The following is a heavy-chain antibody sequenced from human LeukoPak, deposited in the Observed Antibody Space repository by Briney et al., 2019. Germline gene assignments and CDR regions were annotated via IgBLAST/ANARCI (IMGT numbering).Heavy chain of an antibody. J-gene: IGHJ4*02. CDR3: ARDPGGSSPYDY. Sequence: PSETLSLTCTVSGGSISSGGYYWSWIRQHPGKGLEWIGYIYYSGSSYYNPSLKSRVTIPVDTSKNQFSLKLSSVTAADAAVYYCARDPGGSSPYDYWGQGTLVTVSS. V-gene: IGHV4-31*03. CDR2: IYYSGSS. D-gene: IGHD1-26*01. CDR1: GGSISSGGYY.